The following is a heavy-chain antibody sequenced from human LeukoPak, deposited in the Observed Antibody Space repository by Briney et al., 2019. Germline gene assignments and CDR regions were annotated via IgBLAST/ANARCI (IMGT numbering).Heavy chain of an antibody. CDR3: ARVTRVPAAYSYYYYGMDV. Sequence: ASVKVSCTASGYTFTSYDINWVRQATGQGLEWMGWMNPNSGNTGYAQKFQGRVTMTRNTSISTAYMELSSLRSEDTAVYYCARVTRVPAAYSYYYYGMDVWGQGTTVTVSS. CDR1: GYTFTSYD. D-gene: IGHD2-2*01. J-gene: IGHJ6*02. CDR2: MNPNSGNT. V-gene: IGHV1-8*01.